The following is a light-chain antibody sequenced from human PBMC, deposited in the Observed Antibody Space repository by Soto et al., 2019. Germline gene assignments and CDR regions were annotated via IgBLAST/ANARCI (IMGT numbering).Light chain of an antibody. V-gene: IGLV2-8*01. CDR3: SSYGGTNNVV. J-gene: IGLJ2*01. CDR2: EVT. Sequence: QSALTQPPSASGSPGQSVTISCTGTSRDVGGYKYVSWYQHHPGKAPKVVIYEVTKRPSGVPDRFSGSQSGNTASLTVSGLQAEDEADYYFSSYGGTNNVVFGGGTKLTVL. CDR1: SRDVGGYKY.